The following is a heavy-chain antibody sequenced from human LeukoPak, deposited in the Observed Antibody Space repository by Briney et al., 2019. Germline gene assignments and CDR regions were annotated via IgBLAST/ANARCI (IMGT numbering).Heavy chain of an antibody. J-gene: IGHJ4*02. CDR2: ISHSGNT. CDR1: GGSISSSNL. Sequence: SETLSLTCAVSGGSISSSNLWSWVRQPPGKGLEWIGEISHSGNTNYNPSLKSRVTISIDKSKNLFSLRLNSVTAADTAMYYCTRGGLTFGGNWGQGTLVTVSS. CDR3: TRGGLTFGGN. V-gene: IGHV4/OR15-8*02. D-gene: IGHD1-14*01.